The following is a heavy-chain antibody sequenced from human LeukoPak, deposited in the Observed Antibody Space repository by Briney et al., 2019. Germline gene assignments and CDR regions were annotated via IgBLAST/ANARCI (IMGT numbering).Heavy chain of an antibody. J-gene: IGHJ6*03. V-gene: IGHV3-23*01. Sequence: GGSLRLSCAASGFTFSNYAMSWVRQAPGKGLEWVSTINDRGIATYYADSVKGRFTISRDNSKNTLYLQMNSLRAEDTAVYYCAKEGFYYYYYMDVWGKGTTVTVSS. CDR1: GFTFSNYA. CDR2: INDRGIAT. CDR3: AKEGFYYYYYMDV.